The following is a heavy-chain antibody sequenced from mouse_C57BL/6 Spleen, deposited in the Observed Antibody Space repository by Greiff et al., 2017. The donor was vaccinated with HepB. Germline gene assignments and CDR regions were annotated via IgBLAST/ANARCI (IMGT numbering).Heavy chain of an antibody. CDR3: ARKGDGSRYFDY. D-gene: IGHD1-1*01. CDR2: IDPSDSYT. CDR1: GYTFTSYW. J-gene: IGHJ2*01. V-gene: IGHV1-69*01. Sequence: QVQLQQPGAELVMPGASVKLSCKASGYTFTSYWMHWVKQRPGQGLEWIGEIDPSDSYTNYNQKFKGKSTLTVDKSSSTAYMQLSSLTSEDSAVYYCARKGDGSRYFDYWGQGTTLTVSS.